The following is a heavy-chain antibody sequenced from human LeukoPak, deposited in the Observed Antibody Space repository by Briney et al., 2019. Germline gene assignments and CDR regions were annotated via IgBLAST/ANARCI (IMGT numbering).Heavy chain of an antibody. J-gene: IGHJ4*02. V-gene: IGHV4-59*08. Sequence: KPSETLSLTCTVSGGSISGYYWSWIRQPPGKGLEYIGYIYYSGSTNYNPSLKSRVTISVDMSKNQFSLRLSSVTAADTAVYYCASTWVVVAANVYFDYWGQGTLVTVSS. CDR3: ASTWVVVAANVYFDY. D-gene: IGHD2-15*01. CDR1: GGSISGYY. CDR2: IYYSGST.